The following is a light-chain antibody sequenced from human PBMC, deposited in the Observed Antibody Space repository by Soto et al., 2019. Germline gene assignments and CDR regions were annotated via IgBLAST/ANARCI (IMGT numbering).Light chain of an antibody. V-gene: IGKV3-15*01. Sequence: IVMTQSPGTLSVSPGERATLSCRASQSISNNLGWYQQKPGQAPRLLIYGASTRATGIPARFSGSGSGTEFTLTISSLQSEDSAVYYCQQYDKWPITFGQGTRLEIK. CDR2: GAS. CDR1: QSISNN. J-gene: IGKJ5*01. CDR3: QQYDKWPIT.